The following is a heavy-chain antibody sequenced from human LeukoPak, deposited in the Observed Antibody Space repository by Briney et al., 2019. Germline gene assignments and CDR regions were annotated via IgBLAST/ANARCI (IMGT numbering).Heavy chain of an antibody. CDR2: INHSGST. J-gene: IGHJ6*02. Sequence: PSETLSLTCAVYGGSFSGYYWSWIRQPPGKGLEWIGEINHSGSTNYNPSLKSRVTISVDTSKNQFSLKLSSVTAADTAVYYCGRGGYYFYYGMDVWGQRTTVTVSS. V-gene: IGHV4-34*09. CDR3: GRGGYYFYYGMDV. CDR1: GGSFSGYY.